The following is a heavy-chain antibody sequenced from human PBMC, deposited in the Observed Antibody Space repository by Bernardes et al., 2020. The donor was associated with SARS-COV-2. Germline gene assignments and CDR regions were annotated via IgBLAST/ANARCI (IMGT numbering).Heavy chain of an antibody. CDR2: IYYSGST. J-gene: IGHJ5*02. D-gene: IGHD6-13*01. V-gene: IGHV4-39*01. CDR3: ARQKGYSSSWSYNWFDP. CDR1: GGSISSSSYY. Sequence: SETLSLTCTVSGGSISSSSYYWGWIRQPPGKGLEWIGSIYYSGSTYYNPSLKSRVTISVDTSKNQFSLKLSSVTAADTAVYYCARQKGYSSSWSYNWFDPWGQGTLVTVSS.